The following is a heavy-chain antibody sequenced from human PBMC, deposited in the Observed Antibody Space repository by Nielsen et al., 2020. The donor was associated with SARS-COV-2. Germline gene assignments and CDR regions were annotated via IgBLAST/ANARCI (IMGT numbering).Heavy chain of an antibody. V-gene: IGHV4-4*07. Sequence: SETLSLTCTVSGGSRSSYYWSWIRQTAGKGLEWNGRISTRGDTNYIPSLKRRVTISIDTSKNQFSLKLRSVTAADTAVYYCAHQYYSDDDRYSDFWGQGTLVTVSS. CDR3: AHQYYSDDDRYSDF. J-gene: IGHJ4*02. CDR1: GGSRSSYY. CDR2: ISTRGDT. D-gene: IGHD3-22*01.